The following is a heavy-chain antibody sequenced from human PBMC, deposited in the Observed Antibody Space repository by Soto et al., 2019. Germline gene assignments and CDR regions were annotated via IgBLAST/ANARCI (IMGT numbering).Heavy chain of an antibody. CDR2: INPSGGRT. J-gene: IGHJ4*02. CDR1: GYTFINYY. Sequence: GASVKVSCKSSGYTFINYYVHWVRQAPGQGLEWMGMINPSGGRTTYPQKFQGRVTMTTDTSTSTAYMELRSLRSDDTAVYYCARDEYSGYDSPNYYFDYWGQGTLVTVSS. D-gene: IGHD5-12*01. CDR3: ARDEYSGYDSPNYYFDY. V-gene: IGHV1-46*01.